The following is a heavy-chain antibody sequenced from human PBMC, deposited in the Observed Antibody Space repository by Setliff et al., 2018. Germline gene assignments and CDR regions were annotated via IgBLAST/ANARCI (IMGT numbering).Heavy chain of an antibody. Sequence: SETLSLTCAVSDFSVGSVYYWGWIRQPPGKGLEWIGSIYFGGNTYFNPSFKSRVTMSIDTSNSQFSLKLSSVTAADTAIYYCARDASASDGRNAFDIWGQGTMVTVSS. D-gene: IGHD1-26*01. CDR1: DFSVGSVYY. CDR3: ARDASASDGRNAFDI. J-gene: IGHJ3*02. V-gene: IGHV4-38-2*02. CDR2: IYFGGNT.